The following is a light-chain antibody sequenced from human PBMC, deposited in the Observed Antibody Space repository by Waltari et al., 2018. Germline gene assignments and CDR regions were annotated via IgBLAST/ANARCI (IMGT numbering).Light chain of an antibody. Sequence: QSALTQPASVTGSPGQSITISCTGTSSDIGSYDYVPWYQQPPDKGPKLLIYDVTHRQSGIFDRFSGSKSGNTASLTISRLQAEDEAIYYCSSYTTSGTGVFGGGTKVTVL. CDR1: SSDIGSYDY. CDR2: DVT. V-gene: IGLV2-14*01. CDR3: SSYTTSGTGV. J-gene: IGLJ3*02.